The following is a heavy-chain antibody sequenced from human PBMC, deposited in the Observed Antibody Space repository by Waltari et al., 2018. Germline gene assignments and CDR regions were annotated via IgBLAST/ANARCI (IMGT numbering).Heavy chain of an antibody. CDR2: IRTKLYEAQT. Sequence: EVHLVQSGGGLVQPGRSLRLSCTSSGFTFDAYAMTWYRQAPGRGREWVGFIRTKLYEAQTEYAASVEGKFTSSRDDSKGIAYLHLNGLKTEDTGVYYCARVLESSGFNFDSGGQGTLVTVSS. CDR3: ARVLESSGFNFDS. V-gene: IGHV3-49*03. CDR1: GFTFDAYA. D-gene: IGHD6-19*01. J-gene: IGHJ4*02.